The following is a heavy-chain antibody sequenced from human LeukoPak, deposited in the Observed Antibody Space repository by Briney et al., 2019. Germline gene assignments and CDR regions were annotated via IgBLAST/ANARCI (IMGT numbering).Heavy chain of an antibody. V-gene: IGHV1-18*01. CDR3: ARAGQWLVGVYYYYYMDV. Sequence: ASVKVSCKASGGTFSSYAISWVRQAPGQGLEWMGWISAYNGNTNYAQKLQGRVTMTTDTSTSTAYMELRSLRSDDTAVYYCARAGQWLVGVYYYYYMDVWGKGTTVTISS. J-gene: IGHJ6*03. D-gene: IGHD6-19*01. CDR1: GGTFSSYA. CDR2: ISAYNGNT.